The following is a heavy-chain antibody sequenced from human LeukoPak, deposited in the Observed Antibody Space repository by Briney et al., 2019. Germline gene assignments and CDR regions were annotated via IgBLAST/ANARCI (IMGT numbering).Heavy chain of an antibody. CDR1: CVSLSSVGYY. D-gene: IGHD1-14*01. V-gene: IGHV4-31*03. CDR2: FYYSGST. Sequence: SETLSHTCTVSCVSLSSVGYYWSWTRQHPGTGVEWIGYFYYSGSTYYNPSLKSRVTISVDTSKNQFSLKLSSVTAADTAVYYCARNRRFALYYYYGMDVWGKGTTVTVSS. CDR3: ARNRRFALYYYYGMDV. J-gene: IGHJ6*04.